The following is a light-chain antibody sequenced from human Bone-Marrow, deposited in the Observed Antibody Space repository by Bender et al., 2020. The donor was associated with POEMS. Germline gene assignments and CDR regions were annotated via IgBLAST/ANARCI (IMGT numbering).Light chain of an antibody. J-gene: IGLJ3*02. Sequence: QSVLTQPPSASGTPGQRVTISCSGSNSNIGTNAVNCYQQFPGTAPKLLIYSDNQRPSGVPYRFYAFKSGTSASLAIGRLQSEGEAGYYCAAWDAGLSGGVFGGGTKRTV. CDR1: NSNIGTNA. CDR3: AAWDAGLSGGV. V-gene: IGLV1-44*01. CDR2: SDN.